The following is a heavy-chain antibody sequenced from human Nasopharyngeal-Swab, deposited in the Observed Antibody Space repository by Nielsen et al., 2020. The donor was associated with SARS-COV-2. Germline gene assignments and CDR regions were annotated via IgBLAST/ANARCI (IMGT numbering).Heavy chain of an antibody. CDR2: IKQDGSEK. CDR1: GFTFSNAW. V-gene: IGHV3-7*01. Sequence: GESLKISCAASGFTFSNAWMSWVRQAPGKGLEWVANIKQDGSEKYYVDSVKGRFTISRDNAKNSLYLQMNSLRAEDTAVYYCARDLTGIAVAGTGYWGQGTLVTVSS. J-gene: IGHJ4*02. D-gene: IGHD6-19*01. CDR3: ARDLTGIAVAGTGY.